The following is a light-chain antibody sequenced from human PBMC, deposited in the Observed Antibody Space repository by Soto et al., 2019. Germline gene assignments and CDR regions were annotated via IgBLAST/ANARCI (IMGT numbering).Light chain of an antibody. CDR1: QDIHTW. J-gene: IGKJ3*01. CDR3: QQANSFPFT. V-gene: IGKV1-12*01. Sequence: DMQMTQSPSSVSASLGDRVTITCRASQDIHTWLAWYQQKPGQAPKLLIYGASHLQSGVPSRFSGSGSGTDFTLTISSLQSQDFATYYCQQANSFPFTFGPGTQVDVK. CDR2: GAS.